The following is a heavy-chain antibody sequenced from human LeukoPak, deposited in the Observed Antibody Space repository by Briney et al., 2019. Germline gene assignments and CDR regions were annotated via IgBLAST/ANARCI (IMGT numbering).Heavy chain of an antibody. CDR1: DGSISSYY. Sequence: TSETLSLTCTVSDGSISSYYWNWLRQPPGKGLEWIGFIYDSGSTNYNPSLYSRLTISVDTSKNQFSLKLTSVTAADTAAYYCARDRRGYGSFDSWGQGTLVTVSS. V-gene: IGHV4-59*01. CDR3: ARDRRGYGSFDS. J-gene: IGHJ4*02. CDR2: IYDSGST. D-gene: IGHD5-18*01.